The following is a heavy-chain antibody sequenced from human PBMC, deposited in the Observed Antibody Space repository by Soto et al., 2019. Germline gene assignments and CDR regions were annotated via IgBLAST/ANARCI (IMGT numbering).Heavy chain of an antibody. CDR3: TKDDYDFWSGYFSF. V-gene: IGHV3-23*01. Sequence: SGGSLRLSCAASGFTFSNHAMNWVRQSPGKGRGWVSGITASGGEAYYADSVRGRFTISRDNSKNTLSLQMNGLRGEDSARYYCTKDDYDFWSGYFSFWGQGTPVTVSS. CDR1: GFTFSNHA. J-gene: IGHJ4*01. CDR2: ITASGGEA. D-gene: IGHD3-3*01.